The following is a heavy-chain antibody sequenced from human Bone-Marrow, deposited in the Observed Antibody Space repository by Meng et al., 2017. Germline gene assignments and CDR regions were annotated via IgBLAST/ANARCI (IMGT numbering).Heavy chain of an antibody. D-gene: IGHD2-2*01. J-gene: IGHJ5*02. CDR2: IYYSGST. CDR3: ARGNCSSTSCYRKWFDP. V-gene: IGHV4-38-2*02. CDR1: GYSINTDYY. Sequence: SETLSLTCTVSGYSINTDYYWGWIRQSPGKGLEWIGSIYYSGSTYYNPSLKSRVTISVDTSKNQFSLKLSSVTAADTAVYYCARGNCSSTSCYRKWFDPWGQGTLVTVSS.